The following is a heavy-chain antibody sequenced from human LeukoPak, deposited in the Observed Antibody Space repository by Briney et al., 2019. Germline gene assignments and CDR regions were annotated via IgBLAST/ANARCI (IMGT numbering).Heavy chain of an antibody. Sequence: GGSLRLSCAASRFTFSDYYMSWIRQAPGKGLEWVSYISSSGSTIYYADSVKGRFTISRDNSKNTLYLQMNSLRAEDTAVYYCAKDQWLYYYDSSGYYFDYWGQGTLVTVSS. V-gene: IGHV3-11*01. D-gene: IGHD3-22*01. CDR2: ISSSGSTI. CDR1: RFTFSDYY. CDR3: AKDQWLYYYDSSGYYFDY. J-gene: IGHJ4*02.